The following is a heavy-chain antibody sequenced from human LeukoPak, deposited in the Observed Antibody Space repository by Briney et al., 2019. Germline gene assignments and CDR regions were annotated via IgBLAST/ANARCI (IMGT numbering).Heavy chain of an antibody. V-gene: IGHV3-30-3*01. CDR3: AREGDSSGYYYYGY. CDR1: GFTFSSYA. CDR2: ISYDGSNK. Sequence: GGSLRLSCAASGFTFSSYAMSWVRQAPGKGLEWVAVISYDGSNKYYADSVKGRFTISRDNSKNTLYLQMSSLRAEDTAVYYCAREGDSSGYYYYGYWGQGTLVTVSS. J-gene: IGHJ4*02. D-gene: IGHD3-22*01.